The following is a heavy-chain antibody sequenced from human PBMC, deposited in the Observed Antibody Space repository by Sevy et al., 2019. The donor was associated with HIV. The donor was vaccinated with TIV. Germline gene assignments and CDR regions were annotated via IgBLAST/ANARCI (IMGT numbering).Heavy chain of an antibody. Sequence: GGSLRLSCAVSGFSFDSYGMTWVRQAPGKGLEWVSGISGSGSRTYYAHSVKGHFIISRDNSKNTLDLQMNSLRSEDTAIYYCAKGGGHYDPDEIGYYFYYYNMDVWGKGTTVTVSS. V-gene: IGHV3-23*01. CDR3: AKGGGHYDPDEIGYYFYYYNMDV. CDR1: GFSFDSYG. CDR2: ISGSGSRT. J-gene: IGHJ6*03. D-gene: IGHD3-22*01.